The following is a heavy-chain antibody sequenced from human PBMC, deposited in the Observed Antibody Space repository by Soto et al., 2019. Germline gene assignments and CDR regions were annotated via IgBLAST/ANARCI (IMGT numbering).Heavy chain of an antibody. D-gene: IGHD2-8*01. V-gene: IGHV4-4*02. CDR3: ARTRQSCTTSRCHDVYFDF. Sequence: QVQLQESGPGLVRPAGTLSLTCAVFGDSMNTNNWWSWVRQTPGKGLEWIGEIHHNGDTTYTPSLKRQVTRSLDKSKYLFSLSLTSVTAADTAVYYCARTRQSCTTSRCHDVYFDFWGRGTLVTVSS. J-gene: IGHJ4*02. CDR2: IHHNGDT. CDR1: GDSMNTNNW.